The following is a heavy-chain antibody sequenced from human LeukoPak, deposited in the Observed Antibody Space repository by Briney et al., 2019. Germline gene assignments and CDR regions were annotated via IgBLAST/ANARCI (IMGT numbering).Heavy chain of an antibody. J-gene: IGHJ4*02. CDR3: TTESSWTIFYLDY. CDR1: GFTFSSYD. V-gene: IGHV3-15*01. CDR2: IKSQTDGGTS. Sequence: PGGSLRLSCAASGFTFSSYDMNWVRQAPGKGLEWVGRIKSQTDGGTSDYAAPVKGRFTISRDDSKNTLYLQMNSLKMEDTAVYYCTTESSWTIFYLDYWGQGTLVTVSS. D-gene: IGHD6-13*01.